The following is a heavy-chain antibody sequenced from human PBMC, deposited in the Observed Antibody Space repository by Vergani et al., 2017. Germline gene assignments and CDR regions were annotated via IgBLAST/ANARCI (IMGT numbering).Heavy chain of an antibody. CDR2: IYYSGRT. CDR1: GGSISSYY. V-gene: IGHV4-59*01. J-gene: IGHJ3*02. Sequence: QVQLQESGPGLVKPSETLSLTCTVSGGSISSYYWSWIRQPPGKGLDWIGFIYYSGRTTFNPSLKSRVTISLDTSKDQFSLRLSSVTAADTAVYYCARDYDAFDIWGQGTMVTVSS. CDR3: ARDYDAFDI.